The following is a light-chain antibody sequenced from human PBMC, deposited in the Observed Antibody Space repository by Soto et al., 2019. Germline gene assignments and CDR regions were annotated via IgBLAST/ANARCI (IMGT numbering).Light chain of an antibody. CDR3: GAWDGSLSVVL. CDR2: DSD. CDR1: SANIGGNY. J-gene: IGLJ2*01. V-gene: IGLV1-51*01. Sequence: QSVLTQPPSVSAAPGQKVTISCSGSSANIGGNYVSWYQHIPGTAPKPVIYDSDKRPSEIPDRFSGSKSGTSATLDITGLQTGDEADYYCGAWDGSLSVVLFGGGTKLTVL.